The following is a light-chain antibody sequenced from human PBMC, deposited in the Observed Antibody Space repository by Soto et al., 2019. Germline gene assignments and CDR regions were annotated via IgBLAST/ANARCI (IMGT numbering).Light chain of an antibody. J-gene: IGLJ3*02. CDR1: SSNIGAGYD. CDR2: GNS. Sequence: QPVLTQPPSVSGAPGQGVTISCTGSSSNIGAGYDVHWYQQLPGTAPKLLIYGNSNRPSGVPDRFSGSKSGTSASLAITGLQAEDEADYYCQSYDSRLSGWVFGGGTKLTVL. CDR3: QSYDSRLSGWV. V-gene: IGLV1-40*01.